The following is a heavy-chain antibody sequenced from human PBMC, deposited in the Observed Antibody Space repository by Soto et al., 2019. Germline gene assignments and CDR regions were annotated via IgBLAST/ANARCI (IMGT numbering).Heavy chain of an antibody. CDR2: ISGSGGST. CDR3: AKGRGLYSGCDYYFDY. J-gene: IGHJ4*02. V-gene: IGHV3-23*01. Sequence: GGSLRLSCAASGFTFSSYAMSWVRQAPGKGLEWVSAISGSGGSTYYADSVKGRFTISRDNSKNTLYLQMNSLRAEDTAVYYCAKGRGLYSGCDYYFDYWGQGTLVTVSS. D-gene: IGHD5-12*01. CDR1: GFTFSSYA.